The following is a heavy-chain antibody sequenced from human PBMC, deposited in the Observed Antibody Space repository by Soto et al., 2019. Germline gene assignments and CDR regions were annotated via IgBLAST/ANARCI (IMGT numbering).Heavy chain of an antibody. CDR1: GGSISGHY. D-gene: IGHD6-19*01. Sequence: SETLSLTCTVSGGSISGHYWSWIRQPPGKGLEWIGYMYYSGSTNYSPSLKSRVNMSVDTSKNQFSLKLTSMTAADTAAYYCASGGWYLDYWGQGTLVTVS. J-gene: IGHJ4*02. V-gene: IGHV4-59*11. CDR2: MYYSGST. CDR3: ASGGWYLDY.